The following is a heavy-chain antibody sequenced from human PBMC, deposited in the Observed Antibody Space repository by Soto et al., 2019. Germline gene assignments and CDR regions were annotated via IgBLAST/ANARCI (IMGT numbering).Heavy chain of an antibody. CDR1: GGTFSSYA. Sequence: QVQLVQSGAEVKKPGSSVKVSCKASGGTFSSYAISWVRQAPGQVLEWMGGIIPIFGTANYAQKFQGRVTITADESTSTAYMELSSLRSEDTALYYCARDTDYYYDSTDAFDIWGQGTMVTVTS. J-gene: IGHJ3*02. V-gene: IGHV1-69*01. CDR3: ARDTDYYYDSTDAFDI. CDR2: IIPIFGTA. D-gene: IGHD3-22*01.